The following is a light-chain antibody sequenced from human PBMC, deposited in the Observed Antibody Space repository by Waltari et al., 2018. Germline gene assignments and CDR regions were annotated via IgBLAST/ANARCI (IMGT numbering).Light chain of an antibody. Sequence: QSALTQPASVSGSPGPSITISCTGTGSDVGGYTSVSVYQQHPGKAPKLMIYDVSKRPSGVSNRFSGSKSGNTASLTISGLQAEDEADYYCSSYTSSSTLVFGGGTKLTVL. CDR1: GSDVGGYTS. V-gene: IGLV2-14*01. J-gene: IGLJ3*02. CDR3: SSYTSSSTLV. CDR2: DVS.